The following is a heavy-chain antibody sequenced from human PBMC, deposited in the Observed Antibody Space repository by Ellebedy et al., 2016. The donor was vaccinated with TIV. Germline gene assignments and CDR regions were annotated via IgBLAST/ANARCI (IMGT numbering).Heavy chain of an antibody. CDR1: GLTFSNYW. CDR2: IKQDGSEK. D-gene: IGHD2-8*01. J-gene: IGHJ4*02. CDR3: ARSRGVSY. V-gene: IGHV3-7*03. Sequence: PGESLKISCAASGLTFSNYWMTWVRQAPGKGPECVANIKQDGSEKYYMDSVKGRFTISRDNAKNSLYLQMNSLRAEDTAVYFCARSRGVSYWGQGTLVTVSS.